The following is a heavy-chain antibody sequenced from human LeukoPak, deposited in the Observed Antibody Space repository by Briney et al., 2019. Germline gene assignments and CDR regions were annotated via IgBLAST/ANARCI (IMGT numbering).Heavy chain of an antibody. V-gene: IGHV4-61*02. J-gene: IGHJ4*02. CDR1: GGSISSGSYY. D-gene: IGHD3-3*01. Sequence: SETLSLTCTVSGGSISSGSYYWSWIRQPAGKGLEWIGRIYTSGSTNYNPSLKSRVTISVDTSKNQFSLKLSSVTAADTAVYYCARESGFWSGYYSDYWGQGTLVTVSS. CDR2: IYTSGST. CDR3: ARESGFWSGYYSDY.